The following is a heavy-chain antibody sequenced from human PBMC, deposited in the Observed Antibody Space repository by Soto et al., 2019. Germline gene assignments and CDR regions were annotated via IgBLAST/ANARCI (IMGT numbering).Heavy chain of an antibody. CDR3: ARDTGNDGSLDY. D-gene: IGHD1-1*01. CDR2: ISYDGSNK. CDR1: GFTFSSYA. V-gene: IGHV3-30-3*01. Sequence: GGSLRLSCATSGFTFSSYAMHWVRQAPGKGLEWVAVISYDGSNKYYADSVKGRFTISRDNSKNTLYLQMNSLRAEDTAVYYCARDTGNDGSLDYWGQGTLVTVSS. J-gene: IGHJ4*02.